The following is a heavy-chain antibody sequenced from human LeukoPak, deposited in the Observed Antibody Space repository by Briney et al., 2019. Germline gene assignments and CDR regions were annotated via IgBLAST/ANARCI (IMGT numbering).Heavy chain of an antibody. D-gene: IGHD2-15*01. Sequence: PGGSLRLSCAASGFTFSSYAMSWVRQAPGKGLEWVSAISGSGGSTYYADSVKGRFTISRDNSKNTLYLQMKRPRAEDTAVYYCAKVLLPYCSGGSCYSSYYYYGMDVWGQGTTVTVSS. V-gene: IGHV3-23*01. CDR2: ISGSGGST. CDR3: AKVLLPYCSGGSCYSSYYYYGMDV. J-gene: IGHJ6*02. CDR1: GFTFSSYA.